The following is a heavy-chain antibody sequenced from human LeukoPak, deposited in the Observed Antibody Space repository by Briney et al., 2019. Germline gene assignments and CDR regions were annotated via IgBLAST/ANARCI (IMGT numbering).Heavy chain of an antibody. CDR3: ARWGLPYGDYFGGGRTNWFDP. V-gene: IGHV1-18*01. CDR2: ISAYNGNT. J-gene: IGHJ5*02. CDR1: GYTFTSYG. D-gene: IGHD4-17*01. Sequence: GASVKVSCKASGYTFTSYGISWVRQAPGQGLEWMGWISAYNGNTNYAQKLQGRVTMTTDTSTSTAYMELRSLRSDDTAVYYCARWGLPYGDYFGGGRTNWFDPWGQGTLVTVSS.